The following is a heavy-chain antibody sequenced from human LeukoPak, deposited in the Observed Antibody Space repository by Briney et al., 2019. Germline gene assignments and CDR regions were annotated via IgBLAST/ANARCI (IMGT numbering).Heavy chain of an antibody. D-gene: IGHD2-15*01. V-gene: IGHV4-39*07. CDR3: ARVYSQGFVVVVAASIGLGAFDI. CDR2: IYYSGST. J-gene: IGHJ3*02. Sequence: SETLSLTCTVSGGSISSSSYYWGWIRQPPGKGLEWIGSIYYSGSTYYNPSLKSRVTISVDTSKNQFSLKLSSVTAADTAVYYCARVYSQGFVVVVAASIGLGAFDIWGQGTMVTVSS. CDR1: GGSISSSSYY.